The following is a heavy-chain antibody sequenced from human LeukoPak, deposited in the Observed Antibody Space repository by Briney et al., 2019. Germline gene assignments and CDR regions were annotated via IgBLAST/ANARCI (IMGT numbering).Heavy chain of an antibody. CDR3: AKQRRGSGSYYEPPDYAFDY. Sequence: GGSLRLSCAASGFTFDDYGMSWVRQAPGKGLEWVSGINWNGGSTGYADSVKGRFTISRDNAKNSLYLQMNSLRAEDTALYYCAKQRRGSGSYYEPPDYAFDYWGQGTLVTVSS. V-gene: IGHV3-20*04. CDR1: GFTFDDYG. J-gene: IGHJ4*02. D-gene: IGHD1-26*01. CDR2: INWNGGST.